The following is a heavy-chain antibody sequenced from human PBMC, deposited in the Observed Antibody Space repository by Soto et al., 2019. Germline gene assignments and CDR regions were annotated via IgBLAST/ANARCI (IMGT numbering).Heavy chain of an antibody. J-gene: IGHJ4*02. V-gene: IGHV4-34*01. D-gene: IGHD3-3*01. CDR1: GGSFSGYY. Sequence: QVQLQQWGAGLLKPSETLSLTCAVYGGSFSGYYWSWIRQPPGKGLEWIGEINHSGSTNYNPSLKSRATISVDTSKNHFPLKLSSVTAADTAVYYWGRGINYFWRGYYFDYWGQGTLVTVSP. CDR2: INHSGST. CDR3: GRGINYFWRGYYFDY.